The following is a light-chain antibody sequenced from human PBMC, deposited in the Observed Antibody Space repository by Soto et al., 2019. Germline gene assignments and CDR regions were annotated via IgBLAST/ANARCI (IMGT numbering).Light chain of an antibody. CDR3: LQYGSSPGT. CDR2: GAS. Sequence: EIVLTQSPGTLSLSPGERATLSCRASQSVSSSYLAWYQQKPGQAPRLLIYGASSRGTGIPDRFSGSGSGTDFLLTISRLEPEDFAVYYCLQYGSSPGTFGQGTKLEI. J-gene: IGKJ2*01. V-gene: IGKV3-20*01. CDR1: QSVSSSY.